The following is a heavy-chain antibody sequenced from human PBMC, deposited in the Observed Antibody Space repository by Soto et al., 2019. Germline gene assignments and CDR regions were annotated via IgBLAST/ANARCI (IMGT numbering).Heavy chain of an antibody. CDR3: APARQYNWFDP. CDR2: ISSSGTTI. Sequence: KPGGSLRLSCAASAFTFSDYYMSWIRQAPGKGLEWVSYISSSGTTIYYADSVKGRFTISRDNAKNSLYLQMNSLRAEDTAVYYCAPARQYNWFDPRGQGTLVTVSS. CDR1: AFTFSDYY. J-gene: IGHJ5*02. V-gene: IGHV3-11*01. D-gene: IGHD4-4*01.